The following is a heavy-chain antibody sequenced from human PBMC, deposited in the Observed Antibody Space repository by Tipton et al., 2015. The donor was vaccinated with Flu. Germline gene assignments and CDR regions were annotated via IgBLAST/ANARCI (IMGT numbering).Heavy chain of an antibody. Sequence: TLSLTCRVSGDFTMNGGFYWTWIRQLPGKGLEWIGTIYNSGTTYYNPSLKSRIIMSRDMSKNEFSLRLSSVTAADTAMFYCARGLGEYDTSGNYGLDVWGQGTTVTVSS. V-gene: IGHV4-31*03. J-gene: IGHJ6*02. CDR1: GDFTMNGGFY. CDR2: IYNSGTT. CDR3: ARGLGEYDTSGNYGLDV. D-gene: IGHD2/OR15-2a*01.